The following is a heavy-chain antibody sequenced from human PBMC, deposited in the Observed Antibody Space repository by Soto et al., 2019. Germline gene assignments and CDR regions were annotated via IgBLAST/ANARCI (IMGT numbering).Heavy chain of an antibody. D-gene: IGHD1-26*01. CDR3: ADGGRYPYY. J-gene: IGHJ4*02. CDR1: GFSFRSYA. CDR2: ISAGGDGT. V-gene: IGHV3-23*01. Sequence: EVQLLESGGDLVQPGGSLRLSCAASGFSFRSYATGWVRQAPGKGLNWVSSISAGGDGTYYADSVKGRFTISRDNSKNTVYLQMTSLRADDTAVYYCADGGRYPYYWGPGPLGTVSS.